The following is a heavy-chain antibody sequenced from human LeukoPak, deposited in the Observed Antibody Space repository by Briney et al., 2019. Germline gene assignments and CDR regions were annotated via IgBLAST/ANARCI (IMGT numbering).Heavy chain of an antibody. J-gene: IGHJ6*02. D-gene: IGHD2/OR15-2a*01. CDR2: FDPEDGRK. CDR1: GYSATQLS. V-gene: IGHV1-24*01. Sequence: GASVKVSCKVSGYSATQLSMHWVRQAPGKGLEWMGGFDPEDGRKIYAEKFQGRVTMTDYTSTDTAYMEVSGLRSDDTAVYFCATTLRATDDDYYGMDVWGQGTTVTVSS. CDR3: ATTLRATDDDYYGMDV.